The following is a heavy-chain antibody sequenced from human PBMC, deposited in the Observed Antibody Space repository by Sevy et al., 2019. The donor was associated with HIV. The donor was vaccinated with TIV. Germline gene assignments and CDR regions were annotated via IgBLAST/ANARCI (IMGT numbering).Heavy chain of an antibody. J-gene: IGHJ6*02. CDR1: GFTFSSYA. D-gene: IGHD3-22*01. CDR2: ICGSGGST. CDR3: HGDYDSSQLASYYYYGMDV. V-gene: IGHV3-23*01. Sequence: GGSLRLSCAASGFTFSSYAMSWVRQAPGKGLEWVSTICGSGGSTYYADTVKGRFIISRDNSKNTLYFQMNSLRAEDTAVYYCHGDYDSSQLASYYYYGMDVWGQGTTVTVSS.